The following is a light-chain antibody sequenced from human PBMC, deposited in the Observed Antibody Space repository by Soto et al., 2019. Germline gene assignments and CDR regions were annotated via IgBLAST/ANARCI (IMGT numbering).Light chain of an antibody. Sequence: QTVVTQEPSFSVSPGGTVTLTCGLSSGSVSTSYFPSWYQQTPGQAPRTLIYSTNTRSSGVPDRFSGSILGNKAALTITGAQADDESDYDGVLYMGSGIWVFGGGTKLTGL. CDR3: VLYMGSGIWV. CDR2: STN. CDR1: SGSVSTSYF. J-gene: IGLJ3*02. V-gene: IGLV8-61*01.